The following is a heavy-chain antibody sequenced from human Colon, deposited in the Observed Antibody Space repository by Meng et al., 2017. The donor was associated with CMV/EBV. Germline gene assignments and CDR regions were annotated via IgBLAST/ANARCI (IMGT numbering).Heavy chain of an antibody. CDR1: GFTFSTYW. CDR2: ISESGGST. CDR3: AKDRMIGDPQGFDH. D-gene: IGHD3-22*01. J-gene: IGHJ4*02. V-gene: IGHV3-23*01. Sequence: GESLKISCAASGFTFSTYWMSWVRQAPGKGLEWVSGISESGGSTYYADSVKGRFTISRDNSKNTVFLQMNSLRAEDTAVYYCAKDRMIGDPQGFDHWGQGPLVTVSS.